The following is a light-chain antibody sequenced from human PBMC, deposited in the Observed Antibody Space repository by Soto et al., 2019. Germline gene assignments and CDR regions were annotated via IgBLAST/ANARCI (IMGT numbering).Light chain of an antibody. CDR1: KLGDKF. J-gene: IGLJ1*01. V-gene: IGLV3-1*01. CDR3: QAWDSSTAV. Sequence: SYELTQPPSLSVSPGQTASISCSGDKLGDKFACWYQQKAGQSPVLVIYEDTKRPSGIPERFSGSNSGNTATLTISGTQAMDEADYYCQAWDSSTAVFGTGTKLTVL. CDR2: EDT.